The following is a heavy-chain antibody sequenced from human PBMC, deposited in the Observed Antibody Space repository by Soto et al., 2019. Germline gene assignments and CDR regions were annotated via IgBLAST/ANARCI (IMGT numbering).Heavy chain of an antibody. J-gene: IGHJ4*02. CDR2: ISGSGGTT. D-gene: IGHD2-21*01. Sequence: EVQLLESGGGLVQPGRSLRLSCAASGFTFSNYAMSWVRQAPGQGLDWVSAISGSGGTTYYADSVKGRFTISRDNSKNALFLQMNSLRAEAAAVYYCELFFVETGSNCGSPWSFHSWGQGTVVTVSS. V-gene: IGHV3-23*01. CDR3: ELFFVETGSNCGSPWSFHS. CDR1: GFTFSNYA.